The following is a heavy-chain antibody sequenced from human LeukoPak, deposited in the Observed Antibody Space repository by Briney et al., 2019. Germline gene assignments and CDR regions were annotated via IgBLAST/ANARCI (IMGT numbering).Heavy chain of an antibody. CDR3: AGGIAAAKP. CDR1: GFTFSSYE. Sequence: QPGGSLRLSCSASGFTFSSYEMNWVRQAPGKGLEWVSYISSSGTNIYYADSVKGRFTISRDNAKNSLYLQMNSLRAEDAAVYYCAGGIAAAKPWGQGTLVTVSS. J-gene: IGHJ5*02. V-gene: IGHV3-48*03. D-gene: IGHD6-13*01. CDR2: ISSSGTNI.